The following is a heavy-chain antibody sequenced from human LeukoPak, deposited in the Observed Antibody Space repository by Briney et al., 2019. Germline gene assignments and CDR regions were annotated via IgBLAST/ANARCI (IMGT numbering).Heavy chain of an antibody. CDR3: AKGGGYRYGEPTYFYMDV. Sequence: HPGGSLRLSCAASGFTFSSYGMHGVRQAPGKGREGVAAMSYDGSKKYYADSAKGRFTISRDNSKNTLSLQMTSLRADDTAVYYCAKGGGYRYGEPTYFYMDVWGKGTTVTISS. CDR2: MSYDGSKK. CDR1: GFTFSSYG. V-gene: IGHV3-30*18. D-gene: IGHD5-18*01. J-gene: IGHJ6*03.